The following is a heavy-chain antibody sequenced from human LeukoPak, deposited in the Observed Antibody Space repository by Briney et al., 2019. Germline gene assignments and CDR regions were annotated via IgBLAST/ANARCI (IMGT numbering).Heavy chain of an antibody. CDR1: GGSISTSGYY. Sequence: SETLSLTCTVSGGSISTSGYYWSWIRQHPGEGLEWIGYIYSSGSTSYNPSLKSRVTISLDTSKNQFSLKLSSVTAADTAVYYCAREGISARRGYYGMDVWGQGTTVTVSS. V-gene: IGHV4-31*03. CDR3: AREGISARRGYYGMDV. J-gene: IGHJ6*02. D-gene: IGHD2/OR15-2a*01. CDR2: IYSSGST.